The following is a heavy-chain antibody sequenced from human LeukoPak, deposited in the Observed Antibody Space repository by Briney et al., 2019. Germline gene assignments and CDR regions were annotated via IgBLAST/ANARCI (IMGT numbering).Heavy chain of an antibody. CDR3: ARDYDSSGYWWTNFDY. D-gene: IGHD3-22*01. V-gene: IGHV3-30*04. CDR1: GFTFSSYA. CDR2: ISYDGSNK. Sequence: PGGSLRLSCAASGFTFSSYAMHWVRQAPGKGLEWVAVISYDGSNKYYADSVKGRFTISRDNSKNTLYLQMNSLRAEDTAVYYCARDYDSSGYWWTNFDYWGQGTLVTVSS. J-gene: IGHJ4*02.